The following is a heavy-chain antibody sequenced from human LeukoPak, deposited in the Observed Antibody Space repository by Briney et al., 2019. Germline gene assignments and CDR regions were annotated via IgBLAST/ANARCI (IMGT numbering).Heavy chain of an antibody. V-gene: IGHV3-30*02. CDR1: GFTISNNY. D-gene: IGHD3-22*01. J-gene: IGHJ3*02. CDR3: AKGDYGRRVVVARDASDI. Sequence: GGSLRLSCAASGFTISNNYIRWLRQAPGKGLEWVAFIRYDGSNKYYADSVKGRFTISRDNSKNTLYLQMNSLRAEDTAVYYCAKGDYGRRVVVARDASDIWGQGTMVTVSS. CDR2: IRYDGSNK.